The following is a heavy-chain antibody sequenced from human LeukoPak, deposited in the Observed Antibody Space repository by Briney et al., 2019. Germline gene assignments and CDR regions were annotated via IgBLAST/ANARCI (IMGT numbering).Heavy chain of an antibody. CDR1: GFTFSYYG. CDR2: ISSSSSYI. D-gene: IGHD3-3*01. Sequence: GGSLRLSCAASGFTFSYYGMHWVRQAPGKGLEWVSSISSSSSYIYYADSVKGRFTISRDNSKNTLYLQMNSLRAEDTAVYYCANTPTYYDFWSGYYAPAYYYYMDVWGKGTTVTVSS. V-gene: IGHV3-21*04. CDR3: ANTPTYYDFWSGYYAPAYYYYMDV. J-gene: IGHJ6*03.